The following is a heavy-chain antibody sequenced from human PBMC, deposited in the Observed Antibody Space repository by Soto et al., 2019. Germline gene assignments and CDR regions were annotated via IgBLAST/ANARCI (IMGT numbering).Heavy chain of an antibody. Sequence: PSETLSLTCIVSGGSISNYYWSWIRQPPGKGLEWIGYIYYSGSTNYNPSLQSRVTISVDTSKNQFSLKLSSVTAADTAVYYCARAVLPATVPFDYWGQGTLVTVSS. J-gene: IGHJ4*02. V-gene: IGHV4-59*01. CDR2: IYYSGST. D-gene: IGHD2-2*01. CDR1: GGSISNYY. CDR3: ARAVLPATVPFDY.